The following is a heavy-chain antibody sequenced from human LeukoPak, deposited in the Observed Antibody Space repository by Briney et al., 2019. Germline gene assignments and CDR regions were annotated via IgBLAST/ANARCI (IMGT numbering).Heavy chain of an antibody. CDR3: ARDAGGNSGFGWFADDAFDI. CDR1: GGSISSGGYY. CDR2: IYYSGST. Sequence: SETLSLTCTVSGGSISSGGYYWSWIRQHPGKGLEWIGYIYYSGSTYYNPSLKSRVTISVDTSKNQFSLKLSSVTAADTAVYYCARDAGGNSGFGWFADDAFDIWGQGTMVTVSS. D-gene: IGHD4-23*01. V-gene: IGHV4-31*03. J-gene: IGHJ3*02.